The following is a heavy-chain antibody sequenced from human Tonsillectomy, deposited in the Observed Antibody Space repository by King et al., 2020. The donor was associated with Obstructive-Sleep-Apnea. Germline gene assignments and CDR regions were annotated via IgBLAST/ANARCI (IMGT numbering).Heavy chain of an antibody. CDR1: GGSITSYS. CDR3: ARISTRKSGFPLDY. Sequence: VQLQESGPGLVKPSETLSLTRPVSGGSITSYSLSWIRQPPGKGLEWIGYSDYSCSTTYNPSLQSRVSISVDTSKNQFSLTLSSVTAADTAVYYCARISTRKSGFPLDYWGQGTLVTVSS. CDR2: SDYSCST. D-gene: IGHD3-22*01. V-gene: IGHV4-59*08. J-gene: IGHJ4*02.